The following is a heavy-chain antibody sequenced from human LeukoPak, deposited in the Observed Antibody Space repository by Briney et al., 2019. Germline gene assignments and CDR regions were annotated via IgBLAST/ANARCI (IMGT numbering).Heavy chain of an antibody. V-gene: IGHV3-7*01. J-gene: IGHJ5*02. Sequence: GGSLRLSCAASGFTFSSYRMSWVRQAPGKGLEGVANIKQDGSEKYYVDSVKGRFTISRDNAKNSLYLQMNSLRAEDTAVYYCARKIVVPAAINWFDPWGQGTLVTVSS. CDR1: GFTFSSYR. CDR2: IKQDGSEK. CDR3: ARKIVVPAAINWFDP. D-gene: IGHD2-2*01.